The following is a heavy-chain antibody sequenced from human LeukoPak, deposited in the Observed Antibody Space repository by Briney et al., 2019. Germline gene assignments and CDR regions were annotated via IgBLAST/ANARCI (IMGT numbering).Heavy chain of an antibody. CDR2: ISYSGTT. CDR3: ARDRGLWLGEARDAFDI. CDR1: GFTFSRYA. Sequence: PGGSLRLSCAASGFTFSRYAMNWVRQPPGKGLEWIAIISYSGTTYYNPSLKTRATISIDTSKNKFSLKVNSVTAADTAMYYCARDRGLWLGEARDAFDIWGQGTMVTVFS. D-gene: IGHD3-10*01. V-gene: IGHV4-39*07. J-gene: IGHJ3*02.